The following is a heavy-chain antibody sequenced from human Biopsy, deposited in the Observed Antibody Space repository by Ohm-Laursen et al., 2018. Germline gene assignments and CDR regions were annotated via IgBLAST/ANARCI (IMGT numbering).Heavy chain of an antibody. D-gene: IGHD2-2*01. J-gene: IGHJ6*02. CDR2: IIPFFGTP. Sequence: GASVKVSCKLSGGSFSSYAISWVRQAPGQGPEWMGGIIPFFGTPNYAQMFQGRVTITADTSTSTAYMELSSLRSDDTAVYYCARGRRLPAAISSYYYAMDVWGQGTTVTVSS. CDR3: ARGRRLPAAISSYYYAMDV. V-gene: IGHV1-69*06. CDR1: GGSFSSYA.